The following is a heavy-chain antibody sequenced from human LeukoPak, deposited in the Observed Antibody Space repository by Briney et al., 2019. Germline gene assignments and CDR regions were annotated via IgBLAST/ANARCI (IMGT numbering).Heavy chain of an antibody. CDR1: GYTLTELS. D-gene: IGHD3-22*01. V-gene: IGHV1-24*01. J-gene: IGHJ4*02. Sequence: ASVKVSCKVSGYTLTELSMHWVRQAPGKGLEWMGGFDPEDGETIYAQKFQGRVTMTEDTSTDTAYMELSSLRSEDTAVYYCASGRMDSSGYYYGASGGGYCFDYWGQGTLVTVSS. CDR3: ASGRMDSSGYYYGASGGGYCFDY. CDR2: FDPEDGET.